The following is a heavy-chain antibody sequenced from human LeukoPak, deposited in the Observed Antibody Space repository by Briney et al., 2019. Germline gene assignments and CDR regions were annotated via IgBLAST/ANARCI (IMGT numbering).Heavy chain of an antibody. CDR3: ASFSNYRRYFDY. D-gene: IGHD4-11*01. J-gene: IGHJ4*02. V-gene: IGHV4-39*07. CDR1: GGPISSSSYY. Sequence: SETLSLTCTVSGGPISSSSYYWGWIRQPPGKGLEWIGSIYYSGSTYYNPSLKSRVTISVDTSKNQFSLKLSSVTAADTAVYYCASFSNYRRYFDYWGQGTLVTVSS. CDR2: IYYSGST.